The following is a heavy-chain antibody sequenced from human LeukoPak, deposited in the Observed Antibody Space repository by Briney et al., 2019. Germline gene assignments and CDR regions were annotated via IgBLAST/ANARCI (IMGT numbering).Heavy chain of an antibody. Sequence: ASVKVSCKASGYTFTSYDINWVRQAPGQGLEWMGGMNPHIGNTNYAQKLQGRVTMTTDTSTSTAYMELRSLRSDDTAVYYCARDEGLTYYDYVWGSRDDAFDIWGQGTMVTVSS. V-gene: IGHV1-18*01. D-gene: IGHD3-16*01. CDR2: MNPHIGNT. J-gene: IGHJ3*02. CDR3: ARDEGLTYYDYVWGSRDDAFDI. CDR1: GYTFTSYD.